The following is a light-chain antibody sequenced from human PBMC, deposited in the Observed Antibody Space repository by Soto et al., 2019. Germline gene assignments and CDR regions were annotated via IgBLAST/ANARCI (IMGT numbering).Light chain of an antibody. Sequence: SALTQPPSASGSPGQSVTISCTGTGSDVGGYNYVSWYQQHPGKAPKLMIYEVSQRPSGVPDRFSGSKSGNTASLTVSGLQAEDEADYYCSSYAGSNNVVFGGGTKLTVL. CDR3: SSYAGSNNVV. J-gene: IGLJ2*01. CDR1: GSDVGGYNY. CDR2: EVS. V-gene: IGLV2-8*01.